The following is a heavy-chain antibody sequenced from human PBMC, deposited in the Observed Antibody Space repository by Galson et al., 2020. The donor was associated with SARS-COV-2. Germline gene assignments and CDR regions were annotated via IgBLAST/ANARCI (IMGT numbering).Heavy chain of an antibody. D-gene: IGHD3-9*01. CDR3: ARDSGYDYFDSNGMYV. CDR1: GFTFSRYG. CDR2: TLTDGSNK. J-gene: IGHJ6*02. V-gene: IGHV3-30-3*01. Sequence: GGSLRLSCAASGFTFSRYGMHWVRQAPGKGLECVAFTLTDGSNKNYPDSVKGRFTIFRHHSKNTLYLQMTSLRGVDTAVYYCARDSGYDYFDSNGMYVWGQGTTITDCS.